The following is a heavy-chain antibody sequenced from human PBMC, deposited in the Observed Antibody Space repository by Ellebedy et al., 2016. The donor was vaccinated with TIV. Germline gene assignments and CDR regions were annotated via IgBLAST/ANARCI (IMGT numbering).Heavy chain of an antibody. V-gene: IGHV3-23*01. CDR3: ARDPVGVGPAFDI. CDR2: ISGSGGNT. Sequence: PGGSLRLSCSVSGGSITGVAYYWGWIRQPPGKGLEWVSSISGSGGNTYYADSVKGRFTISRDNSKDTLYLQVNSLRAEDTAVYYCARDPVGVGPAFDIWGQGTMVTVSS. J-gene: IGHJ3*02. CDR1: GGSITGVAYY. D-gene: IGHD4-23*01.